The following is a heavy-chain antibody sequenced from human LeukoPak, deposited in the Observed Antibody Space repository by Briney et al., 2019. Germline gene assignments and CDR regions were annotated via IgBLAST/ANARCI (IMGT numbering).Heavy chain of an antibody. CDR3: ARDQRIGGYSYGLTGNFDY. Sequence: GGSLRLSCAASGFTLSSYAMHWVRQAPGKGLEWVAVISDDGSNKYYADSVKGRFTISRDNSKNTLYLQMNSLRTEDTAVYYCARDQRIGGYSYGLTGNFDYWGQGTLVTVSS. CDR1: GFTLSSYA. CDR2: ISDDGSNK. D-gene: IGHD5-18*01. J-gene: IGHJ4*02. V-gene: IGHV3-30-3*01.